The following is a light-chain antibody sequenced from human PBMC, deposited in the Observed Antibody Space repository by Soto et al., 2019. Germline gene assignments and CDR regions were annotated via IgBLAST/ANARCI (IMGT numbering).Light chain of an antibody. CDR1: QSVRSN. CDR2: GAS. J-gene: IGKJ4*01. Sequence: EIVMTQSPATLSVSPGERVTLSCRASQSVRSNLAWYQQKPGQVPRVLIYGASTRAIGIPDRFSGSGSGTEFTLTISSLQSEDFEVYYCQHYNNLWGFGGGTKVETK. V-gene: IGKV3-15*01. CDR3: QHYNNLWG.